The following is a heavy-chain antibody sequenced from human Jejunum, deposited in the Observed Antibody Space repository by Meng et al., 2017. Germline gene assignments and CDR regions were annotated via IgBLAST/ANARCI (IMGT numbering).Heavy chain of an antibody. J-gene: IGHJ4*02. V-gene: IGHV5-51*01. CDR1: GYTFSNYW. CDR2: IYPGDSDT. Sequence: GESLKISCKVSGYTFSNYWIGWVRQMPGKGLEWMVIIYPGDSDTRYSPSFRGQVTISADTSISTAYLQWSSLKASDTAIYYCATSPHMTWYSTNPFHFDYWGQGTLVTVSS. CDR3: ATSPHMTWYSTNPFHFDY. D-gene: IGHD6-13*01.